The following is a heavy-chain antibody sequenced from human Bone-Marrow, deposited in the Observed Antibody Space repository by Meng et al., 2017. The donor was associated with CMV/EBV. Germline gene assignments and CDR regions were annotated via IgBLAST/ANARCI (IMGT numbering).Heavy chain of an antibody. CDR3: ARGTYDFWSGYGYYYYYGMDV. Sequence: ASVKVSCKASGYTFTGYYMHWVRQDPGQGLEWMGWINPNSGGTNYAQKFQGRVTMTRDTSISTAYMELSRLRSDDTAVYYCARGTYDFWSGYGYYYYYGMDVWGQGTTVTVSS. D-gene: IGHD3-3*01. V-gene: IGHV1-2*02. J-gene: IGHJ6*02. CDR1: GYTFTGYY. CDR2: INPNSGGT.